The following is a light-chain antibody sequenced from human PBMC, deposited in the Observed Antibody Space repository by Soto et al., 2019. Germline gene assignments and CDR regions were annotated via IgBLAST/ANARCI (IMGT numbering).Light chain of an antibody. CDR2: GAS. CDR1: QSVSGN. V-gene: IGKV3-15*01. Sequence: IVMRQSPATVSGSPGERVTLSCRASQSVSGNVAWYHQKPGQPPRLLVYGASTTATDIPARFFGSGSETDFTLTITRLQSEDFGIYYCQQFNSWPRTFGQGTKVDIK. CDR3: QQFNSWPRT. J-gene: IGKJ1*01.